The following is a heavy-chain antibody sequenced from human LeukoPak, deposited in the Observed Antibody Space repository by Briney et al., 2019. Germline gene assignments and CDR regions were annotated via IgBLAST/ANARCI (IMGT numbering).Heavy chain of an antibody. CDR1: GGSMRGLY. Sequence: SETLSLTCTVSGGSMRGLYLSWIRQSPGMGLEWIGYIYYSGNTNYDPSLKSRVTISLDTPRSQSSLKLTSVTAADTAVYYCARRPGYYFDYWGQGILVTVSS. CDR2: IYYSGNT. J-gene: IGHJ4*02. CDR3: ARRPGYYFDY. V-gene: IGHV4-59*01. D-gene: IGHD3-10*01.